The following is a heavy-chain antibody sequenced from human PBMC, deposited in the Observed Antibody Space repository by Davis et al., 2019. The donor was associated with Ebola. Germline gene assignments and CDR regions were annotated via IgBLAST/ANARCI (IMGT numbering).Heavy chain of an antibody. V-gene: IGHV3-7*03. CDR1: GFTFSSYW. CDR3: ALRAGGSYLPYYYYGFQV. CDR2: IKEDGSEK. J-gene: IGHJ6*02. D-gene: IGHD3-16*02. Sequence: GGSLRLSCAASGFTFSSYWMSWVRQAPGKGLEWVANIKEDGSEKYYVDSVKGRFTISRDNARSSLYLQMSSLRAEDTAVYYCALRAGGSYLPYYYYGFQVWGQGTKVTVSS.